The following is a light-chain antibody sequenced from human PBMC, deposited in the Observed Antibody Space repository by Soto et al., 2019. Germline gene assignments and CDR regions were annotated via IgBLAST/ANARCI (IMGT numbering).Light chain of an antibody. CDR1: ALPKQY. V-gene: IGLV3-25*03. CDR2: KNS. CDR3: QSADKSGTYV. J-gene: IGLJ1*01. Sequence: SYELTKPPSVSVSPGQMARITCSGDALPKQYAYWYQQKPGQAPVLLIYKNSERPSGIPERFSGSSSGTTVTLTISGVQAEDEADYYCQSADKSGTYVFGTGTKLTVL.